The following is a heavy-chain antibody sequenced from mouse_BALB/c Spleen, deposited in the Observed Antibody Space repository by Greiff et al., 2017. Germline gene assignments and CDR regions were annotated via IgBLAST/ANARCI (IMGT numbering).Heavy chain of an antibody. CDR1: GYSFTDYN. CDR3: ARLGDGYPTDY. V-gene: IGHV1S29*02. Sequence: EVQLQPSGPELVKPGASVKISCKASGYSFTDYNMHWVKQSHGKSLEWIGYIYPYKGGTGYNQKFKSQATLTVDNSSSTAYMELRSLTSEDAAVYYCARLGDGYPTDYGGQGTTLTVAS. J-gene: IGHJ2*01. D-gene: IGHD2-3*01. CDR2: IYPYKGGT.